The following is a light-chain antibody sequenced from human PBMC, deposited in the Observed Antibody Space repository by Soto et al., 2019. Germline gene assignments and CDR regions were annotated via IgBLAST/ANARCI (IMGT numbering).Light chain of an antibody. J-gene: IGKJ1*01. V-gene: IGKV1-5*01. CDR3: QQYNSYSWT. Sequence: DIQMTQSPSTLSASVGDRVTITCRARQSISSWLAWYQQKPGKAPKLPIYDASSLESGVRSRFSGSGSGTEFTLTISSLQPDDFATYYCQQYNSYSWTFGQGTKVEIK. CDR2: DAS. CDR1: QSISSW.